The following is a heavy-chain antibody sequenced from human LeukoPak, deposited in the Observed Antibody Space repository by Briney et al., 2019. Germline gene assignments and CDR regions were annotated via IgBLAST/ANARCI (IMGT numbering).Heavy chain of an antibody. CDR1: GFTFSSYG. J-gene: IGHJ4*02. V-gene: IGHV3-30*03. D-gene: IGHD2-2*01. CDR3: ARVYCSSTSCYSYFDY. CDR2: ISYDGSNK. Sequence: GRSLRLSCAASGFTFSSYGMHWVRQAPGKGLEWVAVISYDGSNKYYADSVKGRFTISRDNARNSLYLQMNSLRAEDTAVYYCARVYCSSTSCYSYFDYWGQGTLVTVSS.